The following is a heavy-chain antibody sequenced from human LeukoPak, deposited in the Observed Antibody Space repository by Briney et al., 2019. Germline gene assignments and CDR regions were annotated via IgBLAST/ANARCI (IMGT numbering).Heavy chain of an antibody. CDR2: INPNSGGT. CDR3: ARAYLLRSKKIDY. CDR1: GYTFTGYY. D-gene: IGHD2/OR15-2a*01. Sequence: ASVKVSCKASGYTFTGYYMHWVRQAPGQGLEWMGWINPNSGGTNYAQKFQGRVTMTRDTSISTAYMELSRLRSDDTAVYYCARAYLLRSKKIDYWGRGTLVTVSS. V-gene: IGHV1-2*02. J-gene: IGHJ4*02.